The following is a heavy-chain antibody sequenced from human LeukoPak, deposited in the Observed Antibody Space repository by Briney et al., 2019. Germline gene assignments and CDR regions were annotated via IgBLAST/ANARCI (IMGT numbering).Heavy chain of an antibody. CDR3: ARDPGAAPDY. J-gene: IGHJ4*02. Sequence: GGSLRLSCAASGFTFSTDVMSWVRQAPGKGLECVSAISGSGGNTYYADSVKGRFTISRDNSKNMLYLQMNSLRAEDTAVYYCARDPGAAPDYWGQGTLVTVSS. CDR1: GFTFSTDV. V-gene: IGHV3-23*01. CDR2: ISGSGGNT.